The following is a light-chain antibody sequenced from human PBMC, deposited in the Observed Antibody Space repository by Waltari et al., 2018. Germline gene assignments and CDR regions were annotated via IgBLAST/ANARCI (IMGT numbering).Light chain of an antibody. CDR1: QSVSSY. Sequence: EIVLTQSPATLSLSPGERATLSCRASQSVSSYLAWYQQKPGQAPRLLINDASNRATGSPARFSGSGSGTDVTLTISSLEPEDFAVYYCQQRSNWPGLTFGGGTKVEIK. J-gene: IGKJ4*01. CDR3: QQRSNWPGLT. V-gene: IGKV3-11*01. CDR2: DAS.